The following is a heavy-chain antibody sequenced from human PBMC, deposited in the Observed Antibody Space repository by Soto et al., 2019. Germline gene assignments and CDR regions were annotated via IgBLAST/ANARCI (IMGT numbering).Heavy chain of an antibody. V-gene: IGHV1-58*01. J-gene: IGHJ6*02. CDR1: GFTFTSSA. D-gene: IGHD6-19*01. CDR3: AADVGLAVAGNYYYYYGMDV. Sequence: GASVKVSCKASGFTFTSSAVQWVRQARGQRLEWIGWIVVGSGNTNYAQKFQERVTITRDMSTSTAYMELSSLRSEDTAVYYCAADVGLAVAGNYYYYYGMDVWGQGTTVTVSS. CDR2: IVVGSGNT.